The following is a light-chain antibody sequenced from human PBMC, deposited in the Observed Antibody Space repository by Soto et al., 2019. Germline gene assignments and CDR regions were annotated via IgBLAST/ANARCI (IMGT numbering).Light chain of an antibody. Sequence: QSALIRPASVSGSPGQSITISCTGTSSDVGANDFVSWYQQHPGKAPKLMIYDVNNRPSGVSNRFSGSKSGNTASLTISGLQAEDEADYYCSSYASSRIYVIFGGGTKVTVL. CDR2: DVN. V-gene: IGLV2-14*03. CDR3: SSYASSRIYVI. J-gene: IGLJ2*01. CDR1: SSDVGANDF.